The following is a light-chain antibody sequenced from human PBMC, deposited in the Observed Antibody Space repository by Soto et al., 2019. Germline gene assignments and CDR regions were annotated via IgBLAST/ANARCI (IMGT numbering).Light chain of an antibody. CDR3: QSYDSSLRGAYV. CDR1: SSNIGAGYD. Sequence: QSVLTQPPSVSGAPGQRVTISCTGSSSNIGAGYDVHWYQQLPGTAPKLLIYNNGNRPSGVPDRFSGSKSGTSASLAITGLQAEDEADYYCQSYDSSLRGAYVFGAGTKVTVL. J-gene: IGLJ1*01. V-gene: IGLV1-40*01. CDR2: NNG.